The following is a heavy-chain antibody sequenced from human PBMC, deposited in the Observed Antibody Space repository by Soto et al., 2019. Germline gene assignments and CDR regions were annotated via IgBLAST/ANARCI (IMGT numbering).Heavy chain of an antibody. CDR2: INPNSGGT. V-gene: IGHV1-2*04. D-gene: IGHD3-9*01. Sequence: WQALGYNFSGYCMHWLRKTTKQGLEWMGWINPNSGGTNYAQKFQGWVTMTRDTSISTAYMELSRLRSDDTAVYYCARDRLRYFDWLSYGMDVWGQGTTVTVSS. CDR3: ARDRLRYFDWLSYGMDV. J-gene: IGHJ6*02. CDR1: GYNFSGYC.